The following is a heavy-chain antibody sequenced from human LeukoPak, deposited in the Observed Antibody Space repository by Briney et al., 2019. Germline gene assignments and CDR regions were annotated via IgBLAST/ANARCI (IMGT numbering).Heavy chain of an antibody. D-gene: IGHD6-19*01. CDR2: ISGSGGST. V-gene: IGHV3-23*01. CDR1: GFTFSSYA. CDR3: AKAVAVAGLFDY. J-gene: IGHJ4*02. Sequence: GGSLRLSSAASGFTFSSYAMSWVRQAPGKRLEWVSAISGSGGSTYYADSVKGRFTISRDNSKNTLYLQMNSLRAEDTAVYYCAKAVAVAGLFDYWGQGTLVTVSS.